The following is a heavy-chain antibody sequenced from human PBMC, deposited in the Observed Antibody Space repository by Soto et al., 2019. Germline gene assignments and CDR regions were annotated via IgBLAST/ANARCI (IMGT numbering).Heavy chain of an antibody. J-gene: IGHJ6*02. CDR3: ARGAYDFWSGYYYYYGMDV. Sequence: KTSETLSLTCAVSGGSISSGGYSWSWIRQPPGKGLEWIGYIYHSGSTYYNPSLKSRVTISVDRSKNQFSLKLSSVTAADTAVYYCARGAYDFWSGYYYYYGMDVWGQGTTVTV. V-gene: IGHV4-30-2*01. CDR1: GGSISSGGYS. D-gene: IGHD3-3*01. CDR2: IYHSGST.